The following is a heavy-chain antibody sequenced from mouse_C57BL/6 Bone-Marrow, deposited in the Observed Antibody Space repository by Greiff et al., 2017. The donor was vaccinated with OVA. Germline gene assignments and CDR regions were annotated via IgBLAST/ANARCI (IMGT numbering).Heavy chain of an antibody. D-gene: IGHD1-1*01. CDR3: ARRRITTVVANDY. Sequence: VQLQQSGAELARPGASVKLSCKASGYTFTSYGISWVKQRTGQGLEWIGEIYPRSGNTYYNEKFKGKATLTADKSSSTAYMELRSLTSEDSAVYVCARRRITTVVANDYWGQGTTLTVSS. V-gene: IGHV1-81*01. CDR1: GYTFTSYG. CDR2: IYPRSGNT. J-gene: IGHJ2*01.